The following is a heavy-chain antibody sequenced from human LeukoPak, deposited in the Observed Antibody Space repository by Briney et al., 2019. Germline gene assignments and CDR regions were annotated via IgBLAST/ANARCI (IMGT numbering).Heavy chain of an antibody. Sequence: PGGSLRLSCAASGFTFSSYAMSWVRQAPGKGLEWVSAISGSGGSTYYADSVKGRFTISRDNSKNTPYLQMNSLRAEDTAVYYCARGGGSSSWLVDYWGQGTLVTVSS. V-gene: IGHV3-23*01. D-gene: IGHD6-13*01. CDR3: ARGGGSSSWLVDY. J-gene: IGHJ4*02. CDR1: GFTFSSYA. CDR2: ISGSGGST.